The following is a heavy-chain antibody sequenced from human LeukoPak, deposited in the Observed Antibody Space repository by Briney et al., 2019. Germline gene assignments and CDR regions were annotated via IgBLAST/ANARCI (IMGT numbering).Heavy chain of an antibody. J-gene: IGHJ4*02. CDR3: AKDQVGFWSGYAY. V-gene: IGHV3-23*01. D-gene: IGHD3-3*01. Sequence: GGSLRLSCAASGFTFSSYAMSWVRQAPGKGLEWVSAISGSGGSTYYADSVKGRFTTSRDNSKNTLYLQMNSLRAEDTAVYYCAKDQVGFWSGYAYWGQGTLVTVSS. CDR2: ISGSGGST. CDR1: GFTFSSYA.